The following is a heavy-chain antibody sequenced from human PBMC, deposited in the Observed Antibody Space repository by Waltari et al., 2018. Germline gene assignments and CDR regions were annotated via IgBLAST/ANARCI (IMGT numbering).Heavy chain of an antibody. CDR3: ANRDLNKSYYYMDV. CDR2: INLRGNT. Sequence: VQLQQWGAGLLKPSVTLSPTCGVYVGTFCGNYWRWIRQSPGKGLEWMGEINLRGNTKYNPSLKSRVTMSVDTYKNYFSLNLTSVTAADTAVYYCANRDLNKSYYYMDVWGKGTTVIVSS. J-gene: IGHJ6*03. CDR1: VGTFCGNY. V-gene: IGHV4-34*08.